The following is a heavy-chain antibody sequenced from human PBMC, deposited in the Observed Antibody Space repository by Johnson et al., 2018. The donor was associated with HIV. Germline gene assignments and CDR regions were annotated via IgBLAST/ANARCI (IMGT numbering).Heavy chain of an antibody. V-gene: IGHV3-66*02. D-gene: IGHD3-22*01. CDR2: IYSGGST. CDR3: AKELHYFDSSGYHGIDI. CDR1: RFTVSSNY. J-gene: IGHJ3*02. Sequence: VQLVESGGGLVQPGGSLRLSCAVSRFTVSSNYMTWVRQAPGKGLEWVSGIYSGGSTHHGDSVKGRFTITRDNSQNTLYLQMKSLRAEETAVYYCAKELHYFDSSGYHGIDIWGQGSMVTVSS.